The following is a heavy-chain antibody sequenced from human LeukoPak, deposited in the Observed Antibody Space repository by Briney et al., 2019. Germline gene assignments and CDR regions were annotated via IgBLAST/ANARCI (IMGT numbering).Heavy chain of an antibody. Sequence: GGSLRLSCAASGFTFSSYSMNWVRQAPGKGLEWVSYISSSSSTIYYADSVKGRFTISRDNSKNTLYLQMNSLRAEDTAVYYCAKEPPYYYDSSGRAEWGQGTLVTVSS. CDR3: AKEPPYYYDSSGRAE. J-gene: IGHJ4*02. V-gene: IGHV3-48*01. D-gene: IGHD3-22*01. CDR1: GFTFSSYS. CDR2: ISSSSSTI.